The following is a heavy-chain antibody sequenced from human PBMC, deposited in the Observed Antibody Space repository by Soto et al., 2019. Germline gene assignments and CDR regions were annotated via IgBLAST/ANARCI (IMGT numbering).Heavy chain of an antibody. V-gene: IGHV3-7*01. Sequence: EVRLVESGGALVQPGGSLRLSCAASGFTFSDSWMGWVRQAPGKGLQWVANIKQDGSQTLYQGSLRGRVIISRDNTLNLLYLQLSSLGAEDTVVYYCVRESTWLRHYDQWGQRTVVTVSS. J-gene: IGHJ4*02. CDR3: VRESTWLRHYDQ. CDR2: IKQDGSQT. CDR1: GFTFSDSW. D-gene: IGHD5-18*01.